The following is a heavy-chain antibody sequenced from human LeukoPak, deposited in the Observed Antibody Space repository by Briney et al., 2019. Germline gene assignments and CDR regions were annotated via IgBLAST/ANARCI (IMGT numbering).Heavy chain of an antibody. CDR2: INPNSGGT. CDR3: ARDRVPAANYYYGMDV. D-gene: IGHD2-2*01. V-gene: IGHV1-2*02. J-gene: IGHJ6*02. CDR1: GYTFTGYY. Sequence: ASVKVSCKASGYTFTGYYMHWVRQAPGQGLEWMGWINPNSGGTNYAQKFQGRVTMTRDTCISTAYMELSRLRSDDTAVYYCARDRVPAANYYYGMDVWGQGTTVTVSS.